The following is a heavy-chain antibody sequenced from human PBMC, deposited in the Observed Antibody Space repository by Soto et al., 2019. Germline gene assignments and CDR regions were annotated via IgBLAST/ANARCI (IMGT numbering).Heavy chain of an antibody. V-gene: IGHV3-49*03. CDR1: GFTFFGYA. D-gene: IGHD2-21*02. CDR2: IRSKAYYGTT. Sequence: GGSLRLSCSASGFTFFGYAISCFRLSPLKWLELVGFIRSKAYYGTTEYAASVRGRFTISRDDSRSIAYLQMNSLKSEDTAVYFCTRAPFVVETAPTKFDYWGQGTPVTVSS. J-gene: IGHJ4*02. CDR3: TRAPFVVETAPTKFDY.